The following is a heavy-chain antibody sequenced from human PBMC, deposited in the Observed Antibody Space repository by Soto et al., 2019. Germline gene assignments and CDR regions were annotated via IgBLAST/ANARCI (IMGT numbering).Heavy chain of an antibody. CDR1: GFTFSSYA. CDR2: ISGSGGST. J-gene: IGHJ5*02. CDR3: AKDVRWGLLGGFDP. Sequence: PGGSLRLSCAASGFTFSSYAMSWVRQAPGKGLEWVSAISGSGGSTYYADSVKGRFTISRDNSKNTLYLQMNSLRAEDMAVYYCAKDVRWGLLGGFDPWGQGTLVTVSS. V-gene: IGHV3-23*01. D-gene: IGHD1-26*01.